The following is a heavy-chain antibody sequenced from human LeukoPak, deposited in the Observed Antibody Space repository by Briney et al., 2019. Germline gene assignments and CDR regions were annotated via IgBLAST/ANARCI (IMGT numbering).Heavy chain of an antibody. D-gene: IGHD6-6*01. CDR1: GYTFTSYD. Sequence: GASVKVSYKASGYTFTSYDINWVRQATGQGLEWMGWMSPNSGNTGYAQKFQGRVTMTRNTSISTAYMELSSLRSEDTAVYYCARGVAARYYNWFDPWGQGTLVTVSS. J-gene: IGHJ5*02. CDR2: MSPNSGNT. CDR3: ARGVAARYYNWFDP. V-gene: IGHV1-8*01.